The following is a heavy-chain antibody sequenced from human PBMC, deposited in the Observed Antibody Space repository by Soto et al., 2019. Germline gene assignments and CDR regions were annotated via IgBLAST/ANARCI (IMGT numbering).Heavy chain of an antibody. D-gene: IGHD1-26*01. CDR1: GGTFSSYA. J-gene: IGHJ5*02. V-gene: IGHV1-69*13. CDR2: IIPIFGTA. Sequence: SVKVSCKASGGTFSSYAISWVRQAPGQGLEWMGGIIPIFGTANYAQKFQGRVTITEDESTSTAYMELSSLRSEDTAVYYCAAPPPSGSIGSWFDPWGQGTLVTVSS. CDR3: AAPPPSGSIGSWFDP.